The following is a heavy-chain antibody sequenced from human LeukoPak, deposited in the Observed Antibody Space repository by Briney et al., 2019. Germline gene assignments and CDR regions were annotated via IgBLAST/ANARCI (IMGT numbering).Heavy chain of an antibody. CDR1: GYTFTSYD. J-gene: IGHJ4*02. CDR3: ARGRRRGSCSSTSCYYFDY. CDR2: MNPNSGNT. Sequence: ASVKASCKASGYTFTSYDINWVRQATGQGLEWMGWMNPNSGNTGYAQKFQGRVTITRNTSISTAYMELSSLRSEDTAVYYCARGRRRGSCSSTSCYYFDYWGQGTLVTVSS. V-gene: IGHV1-8*03. D-gene: IGHD2-2*01.